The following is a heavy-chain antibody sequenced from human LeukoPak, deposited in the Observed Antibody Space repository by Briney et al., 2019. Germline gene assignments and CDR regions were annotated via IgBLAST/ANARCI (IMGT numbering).Heavy chain of an antibody. CDR1: GFSLSNWA. V-gene: IGHV3-23*01. CDR3: ARGPTPGGY. CDR2: FTRNDETT. Sequence: GGSLRLSCAAPGFSLSNWAMSWVRQAPGKGLEWVSGFTRNDETTSYADSVKGRFTISRDNSKNTLYLQMSSLRAEDTAVYYCARGPTPGGYWGQGTLVTVSS. D-gene: IGHD4-23*01. J-gene: IGHJ4*02.